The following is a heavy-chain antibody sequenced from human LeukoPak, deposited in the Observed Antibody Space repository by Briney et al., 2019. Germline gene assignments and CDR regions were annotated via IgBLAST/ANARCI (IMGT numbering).Heavy chain of an antibody. V-gene: IGHV4-34*01. J-gene: IGHJ4*02. D-gene: IGHD3-22*01. CDR3: ARGITDYYDSSGYYFFDY. Sequence: SETLSLTCAVYGGSFSGYYWSWIRQPPGKGLEWTGEINHSGSTNYNPSHKSRVTISVDTSKNQFSLKLSSVTAADTAVYYCARGITDYYDSSGYYFFDYWGQGTLVTVSS. CDR2: INHSGST. CDR1: GGSFSGYY.